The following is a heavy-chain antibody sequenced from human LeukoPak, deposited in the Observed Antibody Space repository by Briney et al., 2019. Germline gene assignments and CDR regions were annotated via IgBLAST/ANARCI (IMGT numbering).Heavy chain of an antibody. CDR2: ISSSSSYI. D-gene: IGHD6-19*01. V-gene: IGHV3-21*01. J-gene: IGHJ4*02. CDR3: ARTYSSGWYGY. CDR1: GFTFSGYS. Sequence: GGSLRLSCAASGFTFSGYSMNWVRQAPGKGLVWVSSISSSSSYIYYADSVKGRFTISRDNAKNSLYLQMNSLRAEDTAVYYCARTYSSGWYGYWGQGTLVTVSS.